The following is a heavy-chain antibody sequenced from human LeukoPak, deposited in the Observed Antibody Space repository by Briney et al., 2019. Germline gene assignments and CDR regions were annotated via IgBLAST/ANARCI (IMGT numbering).Heavy chain of an antibody. Sequence: SETLSLTCTVSGGSISGYYWIWIRQPPGKGLEWIGYIFYTGTTKYNPSLESRVTMSVDTSKNHFSLRLSSVTAADTAVYYCARLGGHTGLVRPLDSRGQGTLVTVSS. CDR3: ARLGGHTGLVRPLDS. CDR2: IFYTGTT. V-gene: IGHV4-59*08. J-gene: IGHJ4*02. D-gene: IGHD5-18*01. CDR1: GGSISGYY.